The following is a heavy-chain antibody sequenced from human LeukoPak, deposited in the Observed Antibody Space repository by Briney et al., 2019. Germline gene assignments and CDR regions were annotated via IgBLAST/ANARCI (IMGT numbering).Heavy chain of an antibody. V-gene: IGHV4-38-2*02. J-gene: IGHJ5*02. CDR1: GYSISSGYY. CDR2: IYHSGSS. CDR3: AREGGGYSRNNWFDP. D-gene: IGHD2-2*03. Sequence: SETLSLTCTVSGYSISSGYYWGWIRQPPGKGLEWIGSIYHSGSSYYNPSLNSRVTISVDTSKNQFSLKLSSVTAADTAVYYCAREGGGYSRNNWFDPWGQGTLVTVSS.